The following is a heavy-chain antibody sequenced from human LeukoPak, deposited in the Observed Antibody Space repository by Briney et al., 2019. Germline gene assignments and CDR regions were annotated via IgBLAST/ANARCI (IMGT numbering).Heavy chain of an antibody. J-gene: IGHJ5*02. V-gene: IGHV4-59*01. Sequence: NTSETLSLTCTVSGSSIYTYYWSWLRQPPGKGPEWIGYIYNSGSTNYNPSLKSRVTISVDTSKNQFSLKLNSVTAADTAVYYCASSPIGVKDWFDPWGQGTLVTVSS. CDR1: GSSIYTYY. CDR3: ASSPIGVKDWFDP. D-gene: IGHD3-10*01. CDR2: IYNSGST.